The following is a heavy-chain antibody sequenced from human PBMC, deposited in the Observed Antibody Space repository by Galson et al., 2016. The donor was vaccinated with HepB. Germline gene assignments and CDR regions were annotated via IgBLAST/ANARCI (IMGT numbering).Heavy chain of an antibody. J-gene: IGHJ4*02. Sequence: SLRLSCAASGFTFSSFGMHWVRQAPGKGLEWVAIIWYDGSRKEYAVFVKGRFTISRDDSKNTLYLQMNSLGAEDTAVYYCARDLSLGLGSDWGQGTLVTVAS. CDR1: GFTFSSFG. CDR2: IWYDGSRK. V-gene: IGHV3-33*08. D-gene: IGHD3-16*01. CDR3: ARDLSLGLGSD.